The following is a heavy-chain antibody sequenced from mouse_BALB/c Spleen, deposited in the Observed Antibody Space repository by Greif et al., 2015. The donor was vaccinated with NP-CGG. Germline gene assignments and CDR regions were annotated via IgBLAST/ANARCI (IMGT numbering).Heavy chain of an antibody. D-gene: IGHD1-2*01. CDR3: AREEVLRLPNYFDY. CDR1: GYTFTDYN. CDR2: IYPYNGGT. Sequence: VQLKQSGPELVKPGASVKISCKASGYTFTDYNMHWVKQSHGKSLEWIGYIYPYNGGTGYNQKFKSKATLTVDNSSSTAYMELRSLTSEDSAVYYCAREEVLRLPNYFDYWGQGTTLTVSS. V-gene: IGHV1S29*02. J-gene: IGHJ2*01.